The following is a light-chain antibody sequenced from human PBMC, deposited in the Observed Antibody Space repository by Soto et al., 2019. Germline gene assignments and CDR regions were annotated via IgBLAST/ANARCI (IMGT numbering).Light chain of an antibody. CDR2: DAS. CDR3: QQRSNWPIT. Sequence: EIVVTQSPATLSLSPGEIATLSCRTSQSVSSYFAWYHQKPGRAPRLLIYDASSRATGIPARFIGSGSGTDFTLTISSLEPEDFAVYYCQQRSNWPITFGQGTRLEIK. J-gene: IGKJ5*01. V-gene: IGKV3-11*01. CDR1: QSVSSY.